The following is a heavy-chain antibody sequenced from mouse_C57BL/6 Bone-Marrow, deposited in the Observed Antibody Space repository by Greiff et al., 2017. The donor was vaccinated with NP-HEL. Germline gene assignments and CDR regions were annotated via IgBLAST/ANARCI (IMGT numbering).Heavy chain of an antibody. Sequence: EVKRVESGGDLVKPGGSLKLSCAASGFTFSSYGMSWVRQTPDKRLEWVATISSGGSYTYYPDSVKGRFTISRDNAKNTLYLQMSSLKSEDTAMYYCARRTTVVRYFDVWGTGTTVTVSS. CDR3: ARRTTVVRYFDV. CDR1: GFTFSSYG. J-gene: IGHJ1*03. D-gene: IGHD1-1*01. CDR2: ISSGGSYT. V-gene: IGHV5-6*02.